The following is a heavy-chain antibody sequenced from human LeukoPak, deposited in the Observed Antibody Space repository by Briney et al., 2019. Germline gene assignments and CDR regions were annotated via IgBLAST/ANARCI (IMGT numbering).Heavy chain of an antibody. CDR1: GGSISSSSYY. Sequence: SETLSLTCTVSGGSISSSSYYWGCIRQPPGKGLEWIGSIYYSGSTYYNPSLKSRVTISVDTSKNQFSLKLSSVTAADTAVYYCARDPEVLRGSYSDPWGQGTLVTVSS. V-gene: IGHV4-39*07. CDR2: IYYSGST. D-gene: IGHD1-26*01. J-gene: IGHJ5*02. CDR3: ARDPEVLRGSYSDP.